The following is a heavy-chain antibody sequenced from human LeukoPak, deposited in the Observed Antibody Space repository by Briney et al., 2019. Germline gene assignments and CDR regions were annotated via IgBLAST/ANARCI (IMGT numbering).Heavy chain of an antibody. CDR3: ARSLSGLDSGDR. V-gene: IGHV4-59*02. Sequence: SETLSLTCTVFGDSVSSNHWSWIRQPPGKGLEWIGAFYSDGSTNYNPSLKSRLTISVDTSKNQFSLKLSSVTAADTAVYYCARSLSGLDSGDRWGQGTLVTVSS. J-gene: IGHJ5*02. D-gene: IGHD5-12*01. CDR2: FYSDGST. CDR1: GDSVSSNH.